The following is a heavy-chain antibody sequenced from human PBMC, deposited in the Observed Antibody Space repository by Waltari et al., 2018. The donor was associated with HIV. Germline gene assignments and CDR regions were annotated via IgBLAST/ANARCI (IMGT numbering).Heavy chain of an antibody. CDR3: AREMLYDAFDI. Sequence: QVQLVESGGGVVQPGRSLRLSCAASGFTFSSSGMHWGRQAPGKWLEWVAVIWYDGSNKYYADSVKGRFTISRDNSKNTLYLQRNSLRAEVTAVYYCAREMLYDAFDIWGQGTMVTVSS. V-gene: IGHV3-33*01. CDR2: IWYDGSNK. CDR1: GFTFSSSG. J-gene: IGHJ3*02. D-gene: IGHD2-15*01.